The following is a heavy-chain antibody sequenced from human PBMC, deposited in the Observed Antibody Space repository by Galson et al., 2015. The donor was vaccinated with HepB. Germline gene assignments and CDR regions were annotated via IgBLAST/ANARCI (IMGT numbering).Heavy chain of an antibody. Sequence: SLRLPCAVSGVTFNNEAKSWVRHAPGHGLEWVSDIRGSVGGRYYADSVKGRFTISRDNSKNTLYLQMNSLRAEDTAVYYCAKVTSDSGWGMIVVVINYDYWGQGTLVTVSS. J-gene: IGHJ4*02. D-gene: IGHD3-22*01. CDR3: AKVTSDSGWGMIVVVINYDY. CDR2: IRGSVGGR. V-gene: IGHV3-23*01. CDR1: GVTFNNEA.